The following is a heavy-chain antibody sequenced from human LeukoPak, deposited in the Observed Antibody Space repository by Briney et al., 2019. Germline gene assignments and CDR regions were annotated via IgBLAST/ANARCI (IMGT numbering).Heavy chain of an antibody. CDR2: IYPGDSDT. Sequence: GESLKISCKGSGYXFTTYWICWVRQMPGKGLEWMGNIYPGDSDTRYSPSFQGQVTISADKSISTAYLQWSSLKASDTAMYYCARRSSIAAPLFDYWGQGTLVTVSS. CDR3: ARRSSIAAPLFDY. D-gene: IGHD6-6*01. CDR1: GYXFTTYW. V-gene: IGHV5-51*01. J-gene: IGHJ4*02.